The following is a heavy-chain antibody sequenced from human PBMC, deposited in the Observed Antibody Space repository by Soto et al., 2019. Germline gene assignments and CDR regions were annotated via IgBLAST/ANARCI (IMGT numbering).Heavy chain of an antibody. CDR2: ISDSGISI. D-gene: IGHD1-26*01. Sequence: EEQLLESGGGLIQPGGSLRLSCAASGFAFYNYAMAWVRQAPGKGLEWVSGISDSGISIYYTDSVKGRFTISRDNSKNLLFLQMDSLRGEDTALYYCAKDARRTGLLGQWVGWGQGTLVTVSS. V-gene: IGHV3-23*01. CDR3: AKDARRTGLLGQWVG. J-gene: IGHJ4*02. CDR1: GFAFYNYA.